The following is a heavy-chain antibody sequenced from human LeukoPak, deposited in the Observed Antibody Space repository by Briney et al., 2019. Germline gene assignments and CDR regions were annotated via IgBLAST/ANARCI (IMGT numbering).Heavy chain of an antibody. D-gene: IGHD1-1*01. CDR2: IKSKTDGGTT. V-gene: IGHV3-15*01. CDR3: TTETNWYFDL. Sequence: GGSLRLSCAASGFXFTNAWMSWVRQAPGKGLEWIGRIKSKTDGGTTDYAAPVKGRFTISRDDSENTLYLQMNSLKTEDTAVYFCTTETNWYFDLWGRGTLVTVSS. J-gene: IGHJ2*01. CDR1: GFXFTNAW.